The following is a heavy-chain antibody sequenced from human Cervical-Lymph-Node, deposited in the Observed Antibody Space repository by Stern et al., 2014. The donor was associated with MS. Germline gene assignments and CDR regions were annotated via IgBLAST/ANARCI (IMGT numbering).Heavy chain of an antibody. V-gene: IGHV3-15*01. CDR1: GFTFRNAW. CDR2: IKSKTYGGIT. CDR3: TTLDRSYPYYYYGMDV. J-gene: IGHJ6*02. D-gene: IGHD1-26*01. Sequence: EVQLVESGGGLVKPGGSLRLSCAASGFTFRNAWMTWIRQAPGKGLEWVGRIKSKTYGGITDYAAPVKGRFTISRDDSKNTLYLQMNSLKTEDTAVYYCTTLDRSYPYYYYGMDVWGQGTTVTVSS.